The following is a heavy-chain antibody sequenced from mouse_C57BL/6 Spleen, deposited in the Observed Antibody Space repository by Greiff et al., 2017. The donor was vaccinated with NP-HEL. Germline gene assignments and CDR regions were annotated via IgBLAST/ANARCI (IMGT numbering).Heavy chain of an antibody. CDR2: IDPETGGT. Sequence: QVHVKQSGAELVRPGASVTLSCKASGYTFTDYEMHWVKQTPVHGLEWIGAIDPETGGTAYNQKFKGKAILTADKSSSTAYMELRSLTSEDSAVYCSTTYSNTWFAYWGQGTLVTVSA. V-gene: IGHV1-15*01. CDR1: GYTFTDYE. J-gene: IGHJ3*01. CDR3: TTYSNTWFAY. D-gene: IGHD2-5*01.